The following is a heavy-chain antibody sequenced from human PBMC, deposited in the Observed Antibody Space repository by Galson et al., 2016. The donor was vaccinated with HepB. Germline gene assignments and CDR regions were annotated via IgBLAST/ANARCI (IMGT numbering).Heavy chain of an antibody. D-gene: IGHD3-9*01. CDR1: GDTFSNPG. CDR3: AWGRAGYHPAH. J-gene: IGHJ4*02. CDR2: IIPLFGTT. V-gene: IGHV1-69*13. Sequence: SVKVSCKASGDTFSNPGISWVRQAPGQGLEWMGGIIPLFGTTKYSQKFQGRVTITADASRSTAYMELSSLTSDDAAVYYCAWGRAGYHPAHWGRGTLVSVAS.